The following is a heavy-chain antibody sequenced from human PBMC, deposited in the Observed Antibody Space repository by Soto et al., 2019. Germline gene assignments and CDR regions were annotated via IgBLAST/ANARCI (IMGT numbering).Heavy chain of an antibody. CDR1: GFSLSTSRGG. CDR3: AHRPQEGIVVGKDFQH. D-gene: IGHD3-22*01. Sequence: QITLKESGPTLVKPTQTLTLTCTFSGFSLSTSRGGVGWVRQPPGKALEWLTFIYWDGDKRYSPSLKSRLTITKDPSKNQVVLTMTHMDPVDTATYYCAHRPQEGIVVGKDFQHWGQGTRVTVSS. V-gene: IGHV2-5*02. J-gene: IGHJ1*01. CDR2: IYWDGDK.